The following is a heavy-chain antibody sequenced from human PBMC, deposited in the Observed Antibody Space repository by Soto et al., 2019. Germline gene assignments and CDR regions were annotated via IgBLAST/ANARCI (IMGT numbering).Heavy chain of an antibody. Sequence: QVQLQESGPGLVKPSETLSLTCTVSGGSIFSXDXTWIRQPPGKGLEWIGYISRSGSSSFAPSLKGRVTFSTDTSKNQVSLKMTYVTVADTAVYYCARGYWFDPWGPGTLVTVSS. CDR3: ARGYWFDP. CDR1: GGSIFSXD. V-gene: IGHV4-59*01. CDR2: ISRSGSS. J-gene: IGHJ5*02.